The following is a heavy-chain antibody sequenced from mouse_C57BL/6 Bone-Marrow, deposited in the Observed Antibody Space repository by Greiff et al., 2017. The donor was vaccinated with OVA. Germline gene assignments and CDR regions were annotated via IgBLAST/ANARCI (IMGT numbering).Heavy chain of an antibody. CDR3: ARHYDYDGFAY. J-gene: IGHJ3*01. Sequence: EVKLVESGGDLVKPGGSLKLSCAASGFTFSSYGMSWVRQTPDKRLEWVATISSGGSYTYYPDSVKGRFTISRDNAKNTLYLQMSSLKSEDTAMYYCARHYDYDGFAYWGQGTLVTVSA. D-gene: IGHD2-4*01. V-gene: IGHV5-6*01. CDR2: ISSGGSYT. CDR1: GFTFSSYG.